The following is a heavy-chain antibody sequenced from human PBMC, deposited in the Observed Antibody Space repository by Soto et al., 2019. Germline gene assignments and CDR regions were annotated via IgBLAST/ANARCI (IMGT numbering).Heavy chain of an antibody. CDR3: ARGGEDTAMVNFDY. CDR1: GDSITSSNYF. J-gene: IGHJ4*02. V-gene: IGHV4-39*07. D-gene: IGHD5-18*01. CDR2: IYHSGST. Sequence: ETLSLTCTLSGDSITSSNYFWAWIRQPPGKGLEWIGSIYHSGSTYYSPSLESRVTISVDTSKNQFSLKLSSVTAADTAVYYCARGGEDTAMVNFDYWGQGTLVTVSS.